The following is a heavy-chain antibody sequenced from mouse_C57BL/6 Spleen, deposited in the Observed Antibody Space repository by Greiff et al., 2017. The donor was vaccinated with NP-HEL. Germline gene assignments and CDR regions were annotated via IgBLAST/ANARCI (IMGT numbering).Heavy chain of an antibody. D-gene: IGHD1-1*01. J-gene: IGHJ4*01. CDR3: ARIVAHYYAMDY. CDR1: GFTFSSYG. V-gene: IGHV5-6*01. Sequence: EVQLVESGGDLVKPGGSLKLSCAASGFTFSSYGMSWVRQTPDKRLEWVATISSGGSYTYYPDSVKGRFTISRDNAKNTLYLQMSSLKSEDTAMYYCARIVAHYYAMDYWGQGTSVTVSS. CDR2: ISSGGSYT.